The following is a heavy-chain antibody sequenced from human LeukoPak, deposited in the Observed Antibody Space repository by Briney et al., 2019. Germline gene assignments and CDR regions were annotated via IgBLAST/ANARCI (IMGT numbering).Heavy chain of an antibody. Sequence: SETLSLTCAVYGGSFSGYYWSWIRQPPGKGLEWIGEINHSGSTNYNPSLKSRVTISVDTSKNQFSLKLSSVTAADTAVYYCARAYYDFWSGYYTWYYYYYYMDVWGKGTTVTVSS. CDR1: GGSFSGYY. D-gene: IGHD3-3*01. J-gene: IGHJ6*03. CDR3: ARAYYDFWSGYYTWYYYYYYMDV. CDR2: INHSGST. V-gene: IGHV4-34*01.